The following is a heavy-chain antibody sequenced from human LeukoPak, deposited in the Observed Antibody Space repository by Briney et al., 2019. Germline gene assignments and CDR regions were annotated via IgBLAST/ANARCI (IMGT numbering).Heavy chain of an antibody. CDR3: ARGGSGTYYHY. CDR2: IYYSGST. D-gene: IGHD1-26*01. J-gene: IGHJ4*02. CDR1: GGSITSYH. Sequence: PETLSLTCTVSGGSITSYHYSWIRQPPGKGLEWIGYIYYSGSTSYNPSLKSRVTISVDTSKNQFSLKLSSVTAADTAVYYCARGGSGTYYHYWGQGTLVTVSS. V-gene: IGHV4-59*01.